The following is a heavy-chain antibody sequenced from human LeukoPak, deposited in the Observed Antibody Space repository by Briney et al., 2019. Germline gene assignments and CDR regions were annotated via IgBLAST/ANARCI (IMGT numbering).Heavy chain of an antibody. V-gene: IGHV3-74*01. J-gene: IGHJ5*02. CDR1: GLTFSIYW. CDR2: INSDGSST. Sequence: GGSLRLSCAASGLTFSIYWMHWVRQAPGKGLVWVSRINSDGSSTSYADSVKGRFTISRDNAKNTLYLQMNSLRAEDTAVYYCARSSSARGWFDPWGQGTLVTVSS. CDR3: ARSSSARGWFDP. D-gene: IGHD6-6*01.